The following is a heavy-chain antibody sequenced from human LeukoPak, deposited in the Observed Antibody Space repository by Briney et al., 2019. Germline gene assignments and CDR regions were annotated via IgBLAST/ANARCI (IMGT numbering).Heavy chain of an antibody. V-gene: IGHV1-2*02. J-gene: IGHJ5*02. D-gene: IGHD3-22*01. CDR2: INPNSGGT. CDR3: ARALVGSYYHSSGYPLNWFDP. CDR1: GYAFTGYY. Sequence: ASVKVSCKASGYAFTGYYMHWVRQAPGQGLEWMGWINPNSGGTNYAQKFQGRVTMTRDTSISTAYMELSRLRSDDTAVYYCARALVGSYYHSSGYPLNWFDPWGQGTLVTVSS.